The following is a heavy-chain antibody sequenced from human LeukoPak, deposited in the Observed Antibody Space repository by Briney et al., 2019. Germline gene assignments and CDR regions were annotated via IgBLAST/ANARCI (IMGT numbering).Heavy chain of an antibody. V-gene: IGHV4-59*01. CDR1: GGSISSYY. J-gene: IGHJ4*02. D-gene: IGHD5-24*01. CDR3: ARGGGWLQLRGWSFDY. Sequence: PSETLSLTCTVSGGSISSYYWSWIRQPPGKGLEWIGYIYYSGSTNYNPSLESRVTISVDTSKNQFSLKLSSVTAADTAVYYCARGGGWLQLRGWSFDYWGQGTLVTVSS. CDR2: IYYSGST.